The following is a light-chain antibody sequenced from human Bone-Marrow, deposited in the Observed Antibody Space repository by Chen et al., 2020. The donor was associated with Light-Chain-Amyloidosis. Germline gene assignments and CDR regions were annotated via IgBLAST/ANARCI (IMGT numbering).Light chain of an antibody. CDR3: QVWDRSSDRPV. CDR2: GDS. Sequence: SYVLTQPSSVSVAPGQTATLACGGNNIGSTSVHWYQQTPGQAPPLVVYGDSDRPPGIPERLSGSNSGNTATLTISRVEAGDEADYYCQVWDRSSDRPVFGGGTKLTVL. J-gene: IGLJ3*02. CDR1: NIGSTS. V-gene: IGLV3-21*02.